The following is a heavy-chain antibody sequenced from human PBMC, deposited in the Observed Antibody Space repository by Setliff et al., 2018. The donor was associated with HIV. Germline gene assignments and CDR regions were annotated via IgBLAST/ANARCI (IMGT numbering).Heavy chain of an antibody. CDR2: INGGNGNT. D-gene: IGHD3-3*01. V-gene: IGHV1-3*01. CDR3: ASSTITIFGVVPYYFDY. CDR1: GSTFSSYA. J-gene: IGHJ4*02. Sequence: ASVKVSCKASGSTFSSYAFHWVRQAPGQRLEWMGWINGGNGNTEYSQKFQSRVTITRDTSASTAYMELHSLRSEDTAIYYCASSTITIFGVVPYYFDYWGQGTLVTVSS.